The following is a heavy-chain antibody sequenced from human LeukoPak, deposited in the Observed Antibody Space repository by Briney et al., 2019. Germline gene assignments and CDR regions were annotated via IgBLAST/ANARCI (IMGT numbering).Heavy chain of an antibody. CDR3: AGGLGFYTLFEY. D-gene: IGHD2/OR15-2a*01. V-gene: IGHV1-46*01. Sequence: ASVKVSCKASGYTFTNFFMHWVRQAPGQGLEWMGLINTNDGTTSYQQKFHGRVTMTRDTSTSTVYMELSSLRSEDTAVYYCAGGLGFYTLFEYWGQGTLVAVSS. CDR1: GYTFTNFF. CDR2: INTNDGTT. J-gene: IGHJ4*02.